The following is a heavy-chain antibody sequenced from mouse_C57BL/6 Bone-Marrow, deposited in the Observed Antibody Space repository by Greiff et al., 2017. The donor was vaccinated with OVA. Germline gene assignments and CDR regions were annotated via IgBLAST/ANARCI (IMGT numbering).Heavy chain of an antibody. Sequence: EVQLQQSGPVLVKPGASVKMSCKASGYTFTDYYMNWVKQSHGKSLEWIGVINPYNGGTSYNQKFKGKATLTVDKSSSTAYMELNSLTSEDSAVYYCARGGRDGNPWFAYWGQGTLVTVSA. V-gene: IGHV1-19*01. CDR3: ARGGRDGNPWFAY. J-gene: IGHJ3*01. CDR2: INPYNGGT. CDR1: GYTFTDYY. D-gene: IGHD2-1*01.